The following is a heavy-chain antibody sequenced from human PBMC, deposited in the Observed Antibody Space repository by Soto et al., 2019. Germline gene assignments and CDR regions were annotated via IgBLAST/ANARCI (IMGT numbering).Heavy chain of an antibody. CDR2: ITSRSSYI. CDR3: VRASSAASGPDY. CDR1: GFTFSLDS. V-gene: IGHV3-21*01. D-gene: IGHD6-25*01. Sequence: VRLSCAASGFTFSLDSVIWVRPAPGKGLEWLAAITSRSSYIYYEDSLKGRFTISRDNAKNSLFLQLDSLRAEDTAVYFCVRASSAASGPDYLGQGAVVTVSS. J-gene: IGHJ4*02.